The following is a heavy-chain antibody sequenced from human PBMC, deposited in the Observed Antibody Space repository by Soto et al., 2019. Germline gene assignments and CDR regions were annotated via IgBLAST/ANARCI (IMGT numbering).Heavy chain of an antibody. CDR2: ISSSGDTG. CDR1: GFTFSAYY. V-gene: IGHV3-11*01. D-gene: IGHD6-19*01. CDR3: ARDRGAVVGQYFDY. J-gene: IGHJ4*02. Sequence: QVQLVESGGGLVKPGGSLRLSCAASGFTFSAYYMSWIRQAPGKGLEWISYISSSGDTGNYADSVKGRFTLSRDNAKNSLYLQINSLRAEDTAVYYCARDRGAVVGQYFDYWGQGTLVTVSS.